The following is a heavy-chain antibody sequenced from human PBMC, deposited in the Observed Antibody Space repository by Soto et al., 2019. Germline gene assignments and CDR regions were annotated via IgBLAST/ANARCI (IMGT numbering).Heavy chain of an antibody. V-gene: IGHV3-30*18. D-gene: IGHD3-3*01. CDR2: ISYDGSNK. Sequence: GGSLRLSCAASGFTFSSYGMHWVRQAPGKGLEWVAVISYDGSNKYYADSVKGRFTISRDNSKNTLYLQMNSLRAEDTAVYYCAKEFYDYDFWSGYSIYYGMDVWGQGTTVTVSS. CDR1: GFTFSSYG. J-gene: IGHJ6*02. CDR3: AKEFYDYDFWSGYSIYYGMDV.